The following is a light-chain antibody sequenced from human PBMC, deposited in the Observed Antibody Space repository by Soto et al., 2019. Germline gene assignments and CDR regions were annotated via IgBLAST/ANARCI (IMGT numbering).Light chain of an antibody. CDR3: QSYDSSLSGWL. Sequence: QSVLTQPPSVSGAPGQRVTISCTGSSSNIGAGYNVHWYQQVPGTAPKLLIYGDSNRPSGVPDRFSGSKSGTSASLAITGLQAEDEADYYCQSYDSSLSGWLFGGGTKVTGL. J-gene: IGLJ3*02. V-gene: IGLV1-40*01. CDR2: GDS. CDR1: SSNIGAGYN.